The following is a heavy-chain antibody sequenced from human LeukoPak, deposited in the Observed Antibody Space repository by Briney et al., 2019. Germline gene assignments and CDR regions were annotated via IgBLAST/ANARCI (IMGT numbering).Heavy chain of an antibody. CDR3: ARGEEYCSGGSCYSVDY. J-gene: IGHJ4*02. Sequence: GGSLRLSCAASGFTFSSYGMHWVRQAPGKGLEWVAVIWYDGSNKYYADSVKGRFTISRDNSKHTLYLQMNSLRDEDTALYHCARGEEYCSGGSCYSVDYWGQGTLVTVSS. D-gene: IGHD2-15*01. CDR2: IWYDGSNK. V-gene: IGHV3-33*01. CDR1: GFTFSSYG.